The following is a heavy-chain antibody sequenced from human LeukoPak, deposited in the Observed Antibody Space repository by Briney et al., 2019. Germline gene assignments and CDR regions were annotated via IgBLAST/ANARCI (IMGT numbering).Heavy chain of an antibody. Sequence: GGSLRLSCTACGFTFSSYARHWVRQAPGKGLEWLAVISYDGSNKYYADSVKGRFTISRDNSKNTLYLQMNSLRAEDTAVYYCARAAQLPQPVAFAPWGQRTLVTVSS. CDR1: GFTFSSYA. CDR3: ARAAQLPQPVAFAP. D-gene: IGHD6-13*01. J-gene: IGHJ5*02. V-gene: IGHV3-30-3*01. CDR2: ISYDGSNK.